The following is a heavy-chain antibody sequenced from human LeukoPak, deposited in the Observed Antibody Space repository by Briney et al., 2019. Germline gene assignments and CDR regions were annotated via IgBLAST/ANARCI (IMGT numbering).Heavy chain of an antibody. Sequence: GGSLRLSCAASGFTFSSYSMNWVRQAPGKGLEWVSSISSSSSYIYYADSVKGRFTISRDNAKNSLYLQMNSLRAEDTAVYYCARALAARPTFGYFDYWGQGTLVTVSS. J-gene: IGHJ4*02. CDR2: ISSSSSYI. D-gene: IGHD6-6*01. CDR3: ARALAARPTFGYFDY. CDR1: GFTFSSYS. V-gene: IGHV3-21*01.